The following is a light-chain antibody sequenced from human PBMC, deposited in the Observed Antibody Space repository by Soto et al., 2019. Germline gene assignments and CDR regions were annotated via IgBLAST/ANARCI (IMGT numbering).Light chain of an antibody. CDR1: QSVSSNY. CDR2: GAS. CDR3: QQYSSLPPCT. J-gene: IGKJ1*01. Sequence: TLSFSPGERATLSCTPSQSVSSNYLAWYQQKPRQAPTLLIYGASTRATGIPDRFSGSGSGTAFTLTISRLEPEDSAVYYCQQYSSLPPCTFGEGTKVDI. V-gene: IGKV3-20*01.